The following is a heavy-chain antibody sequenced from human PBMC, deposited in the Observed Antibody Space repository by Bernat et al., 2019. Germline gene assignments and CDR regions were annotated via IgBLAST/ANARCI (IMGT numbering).Heavy chain of an antibody. Sequence: EVQLLESGGGLVQPGGSLRLSCAASGFTFNSYGMSWVRQAPGKGLEWVSAIRGRGDSTYYADYVKGRFTISSDNSKNTLYLQMNSLRGEDTAVYYCAKEDGRSPPNAFDIWGQGTMVTVSS. CDR2: IRGRGDST. D-gene: IGHD4-23*01. V-gene: IGHV3-23*01. J-gene: IGHJ3*02. CDR3: AKEDGRSPPNAFDI. CDR1: GFTFNSYG.